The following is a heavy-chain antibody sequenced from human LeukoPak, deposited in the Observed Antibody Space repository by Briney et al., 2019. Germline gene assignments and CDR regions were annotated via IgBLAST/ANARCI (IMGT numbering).Heavy chain of an antibody. CDR2: INWNGGST. Sequence: GGSLRLSCAASGFTFDDYGMSWVRQAPAKGLEWVSGINWNGGSTGYADSVKGRFTISRDNAKNSLYLQMSSLRAADTALYYGARDHTGTGGAFDIWRQGTMVTVSS. D-gene: IGHD1-14*01. J-gene: IGHJ3*02. CDR1: GFTFDDYG. V-gene: IGHV3-20*04. CDR3: ARDHTGTGGAFDI.